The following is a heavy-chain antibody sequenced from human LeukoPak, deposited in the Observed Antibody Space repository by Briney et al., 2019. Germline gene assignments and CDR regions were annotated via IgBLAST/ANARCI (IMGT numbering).Heavy chain of an antibody. J-gene: IGHJ5*02. CDR1: GGFLSFYY. CDR3: ARGAITMVQGASFDP. V-gene: IGHV4-34*01. Sequence: SDTLSLPCAVYGGFLSFYYWLGIPHPPAKGLEWIGENTHSGNTNYNPSLKTRVPISVDTSKNQFALKLSSVTAADTAVYYWARGAITMVQGASFDPWGQGTLVTVSS. CDR2: NTHSGNT. D-gene: IGHD3-10*01.